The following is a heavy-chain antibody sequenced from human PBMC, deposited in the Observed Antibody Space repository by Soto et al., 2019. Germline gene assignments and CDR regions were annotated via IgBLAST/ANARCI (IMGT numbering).Heavy chain of an antibody. Sequence: GASVKVSCKASGYTFTGYYMHWVRQAPGQGLEWMGWINPNSGGTNYAQKFQGRVTMTRDTSISTAYMELSRLRSDDTAVYYCVRDVGGLYCSSTSCYRGYFDYWGQGTLVTVSS. CDR3: VRDVGGLYCSSTSCYRGYFDY. CDR2: INPNSGGT. CDR1: GYTFTGYY. J-gene: IGHJ4*02. D-gene: IGHD2-2*01. V-gene: IGHV1-2*02.